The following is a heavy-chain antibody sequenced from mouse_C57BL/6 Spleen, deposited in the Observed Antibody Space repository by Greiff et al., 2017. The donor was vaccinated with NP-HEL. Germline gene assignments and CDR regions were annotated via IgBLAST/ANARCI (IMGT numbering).Heavy chain of an antibody. V-gene: IGHV5-9-1*02. CDR2: ISSGGDYI. CDR1: GFTFSSYA. D-gene: IGHD1-1*01. CDR3: TRGGSSTYAMDY. J-gene: IGHJ4*01. Sequence: DVMLVESGEGLVKPGGSLKLSCAASGFTFSSYAMSWVRQTPEKRLEWVAYISSGGDYIYYADTVKGRFTISRDNARNTLYLQMSSLKSEDTAMYYCTRGGSSTYAMDYWGQGTSVTVSS.